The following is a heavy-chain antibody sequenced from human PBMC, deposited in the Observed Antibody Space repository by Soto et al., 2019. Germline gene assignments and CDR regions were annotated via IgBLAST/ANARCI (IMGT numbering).Heavy chain of an antibody. D-gene: IGHD3-22*01. CDR3: ARLPYYDSSGNYYFDY. CDR2: IYPGDSDT. J-gene: IGHJ4*02. Sequence: GESLKISCKGSGYSFTSYWIGWVRQMPGKGLEWMGIIYPGDSDTRYSPSFQGQVTISADKSISTAYLQWSSLKASNTAMYYCARLPYYDSSGNYYFDYWGQGTLVTVSS. V-gene: IGHV5-51*01. CDR1: GYSFTSYW.